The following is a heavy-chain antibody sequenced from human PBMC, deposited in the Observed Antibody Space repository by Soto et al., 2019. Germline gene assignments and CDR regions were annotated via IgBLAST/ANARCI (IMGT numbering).Heavy chain of an antibody. CDR1: GFTFSSYA. D-gene: IGHD6-19*01. CDR2: ISYDGSNK. J-gene: IGHJ4*02. Sequence: QVQLVESGGGVVQPGRSLRPSCAASGFTFSSYAMHWVRQAPGKGLEWVAVISYDGSNKYYADSVKGRFTISRDNSKNTLYLQMNSLRAEDTAVYYCARAPYSSGWAFDYWGQGTLVTVSS. CDR3: ARAPYSSGWAFDY. V-gene: IGHV3-30-3*01.